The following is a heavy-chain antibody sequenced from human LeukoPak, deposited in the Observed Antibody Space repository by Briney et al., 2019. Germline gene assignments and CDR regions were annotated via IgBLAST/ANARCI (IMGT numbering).Heavy chain of an antibody. CDR3: TRHTVVTGPFDY. CDR2: IRSKANSYAP. V-gene: IGHV3-73*01. Sequence: GGSLRLSCAASGFTFSGSAMHWVRQASGKGLEWVGRIRSKANSYAPAYAASVKGRFTISRDDSKNTAYLQMNSLKTEDTAVYYCTRHTVVTGPFDYWGQGTLVTASS. J-gene: IGHJ4*02. CDR1: GFTFSGSA. D-gene: IGHD2-21*02.